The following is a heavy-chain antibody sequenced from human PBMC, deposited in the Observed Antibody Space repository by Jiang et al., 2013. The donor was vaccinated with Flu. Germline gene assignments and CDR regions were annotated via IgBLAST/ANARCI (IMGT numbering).Heavy chain of an antibody. CDR1: GFTFSSYG. CDR2: IWYDGSNK. V-gene: IGHV3-33*01. Sequence: QLLESGGGVVQPGRSLRLSCAASGFTFSSYGMHWVRQAPGKGLEWVAVIWYDGSNKYYADSVKGRFTISRDNSKNTLYLQMNSLRAEDTAVYYCARAGNWNPPAYYYYGMDVWGQGTTVTVSS. D-gene: IGHD1-1*01. J-gene: IGHJ6*02. CDR3: ARAGNWNPPAYYYYGMDV.